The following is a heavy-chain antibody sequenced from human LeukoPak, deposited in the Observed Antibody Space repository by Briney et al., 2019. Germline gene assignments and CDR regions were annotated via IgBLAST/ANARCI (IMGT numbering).Heavy chain of an antibody. D-gene: IGHD1-26*01. J-gene: IGHJ2*01. Sequence: PSETLSLTCTVSGGSISSYYWSWIRQPAGKGLEWIGRIYTSGSTNYNPSLKSRVTMSVDTSKNQFSLKPSSVTAADTAVYYCAGVWVVGATTSWYFDLWGRGTLVTVSS. CDR2: IYTSGST. V-gene: IGHV4-4*07. CDR1: GGSISSYY. CDR3: AGVWVVGATTSWYFDL.